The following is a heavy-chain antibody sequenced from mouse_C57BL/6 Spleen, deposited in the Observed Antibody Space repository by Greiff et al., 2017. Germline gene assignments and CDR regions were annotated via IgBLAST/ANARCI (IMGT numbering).Heavy chain of an antibody. Sequence: EVKLVESGGGLVKPGGSLKLSCAASGFTFSDYGMHWVRQAPETGLEWVAYISSGSSTIYYADTVKGRFTIARDNAKNTLFLQMTSLRSEDTAMYYCARDYDGGSWFAYWGQGTLVTVSA. CDR1: GFTFSDYG. D-gene: IGHD2-4*01. CDR2: ISSGSSTI. V-gene: IGHV5-17*01. CDR3: ARDYDGGSWFAY. J-gene: IGHJ3*01.